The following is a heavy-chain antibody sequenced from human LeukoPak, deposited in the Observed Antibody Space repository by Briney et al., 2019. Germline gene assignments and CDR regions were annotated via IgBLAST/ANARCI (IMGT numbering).Heavy chain of an antibody. CDR2: IYSSGST. D-gene: IGHD6-6*01. Sequence: SETLSLTCTVSGGSISSYYWAWIRQPPGKGLEWIGSIYSSGSTYHNPSLKSRVTISVDTSKNQFSLNLTSVTAADTAVYYCARLGYGSSSGDYWGQGTLVTVSS. J-gene: IGHJ4*02. CDR3: ARLGYGSSSGDY. CDR1: GGSISSYY. V-gene: IGHV4-39*01.